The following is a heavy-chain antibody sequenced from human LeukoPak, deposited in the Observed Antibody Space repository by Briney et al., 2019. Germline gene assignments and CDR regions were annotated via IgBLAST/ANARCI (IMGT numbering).Heavy chain of an antibody. Sequence: SETLSLTCTVSGGSIISGGYYWSWIRQPPGKGLEWIGYIYYSGSTNYNPSLKSRVTISVDTSKNQFSLKLSSVTAADTAVYYCARARSVVVPSYYYMDVWGKGTTVTVSS. CDR2: IYYSGST. CDR1: GGSIISGGYY. V-gene: IGHV4-61*08. J-gene: IGHJ6*03. D-gene: IGHD2-2*01. CDR3: ARARSVVVPSYYYMDV.